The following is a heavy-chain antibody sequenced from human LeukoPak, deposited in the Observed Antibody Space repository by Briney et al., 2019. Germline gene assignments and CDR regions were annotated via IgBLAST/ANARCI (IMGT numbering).Heavy chain of an antibody. J-gene: IGHJ5*02. CDR2: IYYSGRT. CDR3: ARRYSSSWFNWFDP. D-gene: IGHD6-13*01. CDR1: GGSISSSSYY. V-gene: IGHV4-39*01. Sequence: SETLSLTCTVSGGSISSSSYYWGWIRQPPGKGLEWIGSIYYSGRTYYNPSLKSRVTISVDTSKNQFSLKLSSVTAADTAVYYCARRYSSSWFNWFDPWGQGTLVTVSS.